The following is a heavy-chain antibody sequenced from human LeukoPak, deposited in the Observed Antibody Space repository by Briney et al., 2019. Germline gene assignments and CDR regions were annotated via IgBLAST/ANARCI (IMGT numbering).Heavy chain of an antibody. CDR3: ARAPRALVRGVKPWDY. D-gene: IGHD3-10*01. V-gene: IGHV4-61*02. CDR2: FYTSGST. Sequence: SETLSLTCTVSGGSISSGSNYWSWIRQPAGKGLEWIGRFYTSGSTNYNPSLKSRVTISVDTSKSQFSLKLSSVTAADTAVYYCARAPRALVRGVKPWDYWGQGTLVTVSS. J-gene: IGHJ4*02. CDR1: GGSISSGSNY.